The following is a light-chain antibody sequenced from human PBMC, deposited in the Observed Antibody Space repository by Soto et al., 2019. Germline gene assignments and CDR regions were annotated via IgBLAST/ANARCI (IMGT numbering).Light chain of an antibody. CDR1: QSVLYSSNNKNY. CDR3: QQYYSTPLT. Sequence: DIVMTQSPDSLDVSLGERATINCKYSQSVLYSSNNKNYLAWYQQKPGQPPKLLIYWASTRESGVPDRFSGSGSGTDFTLTISSLQAEDVAVYYCQQYYSTPLTFGGGTKVDIK. V-gene: IGKV4-1*01. J-gene: IGKJ4*01. CDR2: WAS.